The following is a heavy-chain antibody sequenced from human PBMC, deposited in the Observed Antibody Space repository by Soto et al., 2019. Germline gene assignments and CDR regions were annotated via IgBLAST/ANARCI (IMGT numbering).Heavy chain of an antibody. J-gene: IGHJ5*02. D-gene: IGHD5-18*01. Sequence: SETLSLTCTVSGGSVSSGDYYWSWIRQPPGKGLEWIGYIYYSGSTNYNPSLKSRVSISLDTSKNQFSLRLTSVTAADTAVYYCARIPVDTYMINWFDPWGQGTLVTGSS. CDR2: IYYSGST. CDR1: GGSVSSGDYY. V-gene: IGHV4-61*08. CDR3: ARIPVDTYMINWFDP.